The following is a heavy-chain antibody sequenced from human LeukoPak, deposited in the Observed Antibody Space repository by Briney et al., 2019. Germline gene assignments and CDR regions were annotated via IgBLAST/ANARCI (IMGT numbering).Heavy chain of an antibody. CDR2: ISSSGSTI. J-gene: IGHJ3*02. V-gene: IGHV3-48*04. CDR1: GFTFSSYA. CDR3: ARDLSSVFSMAAAGTHDAFDI. Sequence: PGGSLRLSCAASGFTFSSYAMHWVRQAPGKGLEWVSYISSSGSTIYYADSVKGRFTISRDNAKNSLYLQMNSLRAEDTAVYYCARDLSSVFSMAAAGTHDAFDIWGQGTMVTVSS. D-gene: IGHD6-13*01.